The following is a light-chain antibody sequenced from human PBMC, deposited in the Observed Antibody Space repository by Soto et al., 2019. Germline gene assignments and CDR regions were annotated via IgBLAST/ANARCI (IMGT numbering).Light chain of an antibody. V-gene: IGLV3-21*04. CDR2: YDS. CDR3: QVLGSISDHGV. Sequence: SYELTQPPSVSVAPGKTARITCGGNNIGSTSVHWYQQRPGQAPVLVIYYDSDRPSGIPERFPGSNSGNTATLTISGVEAGDEAVYYCQVLGSISDHGVFGGGITVTVL. J-gene: IGLJ2*01. CDR1: NIGSTS.